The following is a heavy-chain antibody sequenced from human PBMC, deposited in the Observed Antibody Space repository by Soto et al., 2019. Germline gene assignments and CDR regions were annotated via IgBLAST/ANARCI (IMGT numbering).Heavy chain of an antibody. CDR2: IYYSGST. Sequence: PSETLSLTCTVSGGSISSYYWSWIRQPPGKGLEWIGYIYYSGSTNYNPSLKSRVTISVDTSKNQFSLKLSSVTAADTAVYYCARLGGSYRVAAFDIWGQGTMVTVSS. V-gene: IGHV4-59*01. CDR1: GGSISSYY. J-gene: IGHJ3*02. CDR3: ARLGGSYRVAAFDI. D-gene: IGHD1-26*01.